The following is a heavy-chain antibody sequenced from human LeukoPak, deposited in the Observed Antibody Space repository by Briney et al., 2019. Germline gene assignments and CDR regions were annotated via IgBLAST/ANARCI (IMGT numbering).Heavy chain of an antibody. Sequence: GGSLRLSCAASGFTFSIYAMSWVRQAPGKGLEWVSSITSSGTGTFYADSVKGRLTISRDNSENTLYLQMNSLRVEDTAVYYCTTLIVVITGGDYWGQGTLVTVSS. CDR1: GFTFSIYA. CDR3: TTLIVVITGGDY. J-gene: IGHJ4*02. D-gene: IGHD3-22*01. CDR2: ITSSGTGT. V-gene: IGHV3-23*01.